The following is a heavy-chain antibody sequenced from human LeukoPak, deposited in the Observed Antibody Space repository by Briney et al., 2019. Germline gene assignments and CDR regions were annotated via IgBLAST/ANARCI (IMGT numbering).Heavy chain of an antibody. CDR2: IIPIFGTA. CDR3: ARDPIYGDHGGWFDP. Sequence: GASVKVSCKASGGTFSSYAISWVRQAPGQGLEWMGGIIPIFGTANYAQKSQGRVTITTDESTSTAYMELSSLRSEDAAVYYCARDPIYGDHGGWFDPWGQGTLVTVSS. V-gene: IGHV1-69*05. CDR1: GGTFSSYA. J-gene: IGHJ5*02. D-gene: IGHD4-17*01.